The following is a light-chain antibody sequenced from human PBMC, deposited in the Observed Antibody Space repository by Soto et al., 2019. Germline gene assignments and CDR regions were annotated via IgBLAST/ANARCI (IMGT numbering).Light chain of an antibody. CDR2: GNT. CDR3: QYYDDSLSGHYV. V-gene: IGLV1-40*01. J-gene: IGLJ1*01. Sequence: QSVLTQPPSVSGAPGQRVTISCTGSSSNIGATYDVQWYQQLPGTAPKLLIHGNTNRPSGVPDRFSGSKSGTSASLAITGLQADEEADYYCQYYDDSLSGHYVFGTGTKLTVL. CDR1: SSNIGATYD.